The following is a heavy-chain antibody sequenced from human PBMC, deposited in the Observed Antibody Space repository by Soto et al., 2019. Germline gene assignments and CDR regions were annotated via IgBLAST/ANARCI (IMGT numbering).Heavy chain of an antibody. V-gene: IGHV3-21*06. CDR2: VSAGGRYI. CDR3: ARDYVVYGLRGEFDF. J-gene: IGHJ4*02. CDR1: GFTFKSYN. D-gene: IGHD3-10*01. Sequence: EVQLVESGGGLVKPGESLRLSCAASGFTFKSYNMNWVRQAPGKGLEWVSSVSAGGRYIYYRVSVEGRFTISRDNARDVMYLQLNSLRAEDMGVYYCARDYVVYGLRGEFDFWGQGTLVSVSS.